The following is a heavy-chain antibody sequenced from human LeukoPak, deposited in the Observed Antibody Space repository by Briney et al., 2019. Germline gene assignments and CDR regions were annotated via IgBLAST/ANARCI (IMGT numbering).Heavy chain of an antibody. CDR3: ASCGGSCSNAFDI. CDR2: IYSGGST. J-gene: IGHJ3*02. V-gene: IGHV3-53*04. D-gene: IGHD2-15*01. Sequence: GSRRLSCAASGFTVSSNYMSWVRQAPGKGLEWVSVIYSGGSTYYADSVKGRFTISRHNSKNTLYLQMNSLRAEDTAVYYCASCGGSCSNAFDIWGQGTTATVSS. CDR1: GFTVSSNY.